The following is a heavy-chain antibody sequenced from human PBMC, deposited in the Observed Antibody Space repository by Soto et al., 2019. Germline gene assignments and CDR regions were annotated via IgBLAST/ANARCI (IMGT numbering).Heavy chain of an antibody. CDR2: ISAYNGNT. D-gene: IGHD3-9*01. V-gene: IGHV1-18*01. Sequence: GASVKVSCKASGYTFTNFGISWVRQAPGQGLEWMGWISAYNGNTNYAQKLQGRVTMTTDTSTSTAYMELRSLRSDDTAVYYCARETYDIFTGYWQGFDYWGQGTLVTVSS. CDR1: GYTFTNFG. J-gene: IGHJ4*02. CDR3: ARETYDIFTGYWQGFDY.